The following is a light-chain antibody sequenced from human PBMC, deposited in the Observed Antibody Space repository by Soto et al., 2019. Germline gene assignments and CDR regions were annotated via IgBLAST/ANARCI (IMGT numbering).Light chain of an antibody. V-gene: IGLV1-44*01. J-gene: IGLJ7*01. CDR3: AAWDDSLNGPV. CDR1: SSNIGSNT. Sequence: QPVLTQSPSASGTPGQRVTISCSGNSSNIGSNTVNWYQQLPGTAPKLLIYSSNQRPSGVPDRFSGSKSGASASLAISGLQSEDEADYYCAAWDDSLNGPVFGGGTQLTVL. CDR2: SSN.